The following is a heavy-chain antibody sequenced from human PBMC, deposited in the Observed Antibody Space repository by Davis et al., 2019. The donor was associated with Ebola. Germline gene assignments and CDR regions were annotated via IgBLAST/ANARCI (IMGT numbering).Heavy chain of an antibody. CDR2: IYYSGST. V-gene: IGHV4-39*07. J-gene: IGHJ4*02. CDR3: ARLRYFDWLSFNYFDY. Sequence: PSETLSLTCTVSGGSISSSSYSWGWIRQPPGKGLEWIGSIYYSGSTYYHPSLKSRVTISVDTSKNQFSLKLSSVIAADTAVYYCARLRYFDWLSFNYFDYWGQGTHVTVSS. CDR1: GGSISSSSYS. D-gene: IGHD3-9*01.